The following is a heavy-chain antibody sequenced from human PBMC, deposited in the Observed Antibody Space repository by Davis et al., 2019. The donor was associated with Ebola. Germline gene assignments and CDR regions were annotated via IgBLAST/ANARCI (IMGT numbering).Heavy chain of an antibody. Sequence: ASVKVSCKVSGYTLTELSIHWVRQAPGKGLEWMGGFDPEDGETIYAQNFQGRVTMTEDTSTDTAYMELSSLRSEDTAVYYCTRLRTSVTTWQWFDPWGQGTLVTVSS. CDR2: FDPEDGET. CDR3: TRLRTSVTTWQWFDP. D-gene: IGHD4-17*01. J-gene: IGHJ5*02. V-gene: IGHV1-24*01. CDR1: GYTLTELS.